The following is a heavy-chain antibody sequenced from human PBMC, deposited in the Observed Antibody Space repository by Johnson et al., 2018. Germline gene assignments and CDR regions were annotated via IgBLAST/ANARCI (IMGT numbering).Heavy chain of an antibody. CDR1: GFTFRDYA. CDR2: ITDSGRGI. D-gene: IGHD2-8*01. Sequence: VQLVQSGGGSVQPGGSLRLSCAASGFTFRDYAMTWVRQAPGKGLQWVSAITDSGRGIYYGDSVKGRFTMSRDNSKNIIYLQMNRLRAEDTALYYCAKDEGGSNAGYFQHWGQGTLVIVSS. CDR3: AKDEGGSNAGYFQH. V-gene: IGHV3-23*04. J-gene: IGHJ1*01.